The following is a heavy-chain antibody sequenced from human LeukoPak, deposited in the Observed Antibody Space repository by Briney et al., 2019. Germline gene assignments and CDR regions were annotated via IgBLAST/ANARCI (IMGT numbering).Heavy chain of an antibody. J-gene: IGHJ6*02. D-gene: IGHD5-18*01. Sequence: GGCVSLSRAGCGFIFRSYAMSGVRPPAGRELEWVSAISGCGCSTYYADPVKGRFSISRYKSKDTLYLQMNSLRAEDTAVYYCANGPDTAMVTHYYYYGMDVWGQGTTVTVSS. V-gene: IGHV3-23*01. CDR3: ANGPDTAMVTHYYYYGMDV. CDR1: GFIFRSYA. CDR2: ISGCGCST.